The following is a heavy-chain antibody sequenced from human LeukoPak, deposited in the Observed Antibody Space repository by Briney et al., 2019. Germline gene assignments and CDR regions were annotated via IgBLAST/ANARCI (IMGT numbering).Heavy chain of an antibody. CDR3: APPLGGSGSSHVDPMLSY. V-gene: IGHV3-21*01. CDR2: ISSSSSYI. D-gene: IGHD3-10*01. J-gene: IGHJ4*02. CDR1: GFTFSSYS. Sequence: KTGGSLRLSCAASGFTFSSYSMNWVRQAPGKGLEWVSSISSSSSYIYYADSVKGRFTISRDNAKNSLFLQMNSLRAEDTAVYYCAPPLGGSGSSHVDPMLSYWGQGTLVTVSS.